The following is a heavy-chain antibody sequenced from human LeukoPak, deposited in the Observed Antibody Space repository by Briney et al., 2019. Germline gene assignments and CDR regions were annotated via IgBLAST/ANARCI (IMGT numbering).Heavy chain of an antibody. CDR3: AKDYGYGSGNYFPDY. Sequence: GGSLRLSCAGSGFTFSSYAMSWVRQAPGKGLAWVSAVSGGGGDTNYADSVKGRFTISRDNSKNTLYLQMNSLRAEDTAVYYCAKDYGYGSGNYFPDYWGQGTLVTVSS. CDR2: VSGGGGDT. CDR1: GFTFSSYA. D-gene: IGHD3-10*01. J-gene: IGHJ4*02. V-gene: IGHV3-23*01.